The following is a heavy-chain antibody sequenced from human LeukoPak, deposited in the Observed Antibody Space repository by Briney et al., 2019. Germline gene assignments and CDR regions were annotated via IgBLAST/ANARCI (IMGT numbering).Heavy chain of an antibody. J-gene: IGHJ6*03. D-gene: IGHD3-10*01. Sequence: SETLSLTRTVSGGSISSGGYYWSWLRQHPVKGLEGIGYIYYSGSTYYNPSLKSRVTISVDTSKNQFSLKLSSVTAADTAVYYCARSRYGSGSYYKPYYYMDVWGKGTTVTVSS. V-gene: IGHV4-31*03. CDR3: ARSRYGSGSYYKPYYYMDV. CDR2: IYYSGST. CDR1: GGSISSGGYY.